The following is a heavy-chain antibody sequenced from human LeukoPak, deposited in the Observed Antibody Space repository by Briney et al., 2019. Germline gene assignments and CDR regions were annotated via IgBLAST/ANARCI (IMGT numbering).Heavy chain of an antibody. Sequence: GGYLRLSGAASGFTFSSYERKWVAPAPGQGREGVSNISSSGSTIYQADSGKGRFTISRDNAKNSLYLQMNSLRAEDTAVYYCARDGGSYSDYYYYMDVWGKGTTVTISS. V-gene: IGHV3-48*03. CDR1: GFTFSSYE. CDR3: ARDGGSYSDYYYYMDV. J-gene: IGHJ6*03. D-gene: IGHD1-26*01. CDR2: ISSSGSTI.